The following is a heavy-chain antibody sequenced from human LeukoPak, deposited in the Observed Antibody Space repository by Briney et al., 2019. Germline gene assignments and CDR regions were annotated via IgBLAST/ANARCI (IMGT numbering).Heavy chain of an antibody. CDR3: ARQPDYYDSSRLDY. J-gene: IGHJ4*02. V-gene: IGHV5-51*01. CDR1: GYSFTSYW. Sequence: GESLKISCKGSGYSFTSYWIGWVRQMPGKGLEWMGIINPGDSDTRYSPSFQGQVTISADKSISTAYLQWSGLKASDTAMYYCARQPDYYDSSRLDYWGQGTLVTVSS. D-gene: IGHD3-22*01. CDR2: INPGDSDT.